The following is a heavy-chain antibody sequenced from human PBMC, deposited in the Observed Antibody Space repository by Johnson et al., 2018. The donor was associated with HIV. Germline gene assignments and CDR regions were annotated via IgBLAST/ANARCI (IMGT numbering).Heavy chain of an antibody. V-gene: IGHV3-15*01. CDR1: GFTFSNYG. CDR2: IKSKTDGGTT. CDR3: ARACRDGYTCYVYDI. J-gene: IGHJ3*02. D-gene: IGHD5-24*01. Sequence: VQLLESGGGLVQPGGSLRLSCAASGFTFSNYGMGWVRQAPGKGLEWVGRIKSKTDGGTTDYAAPVKGRFTISRDDSKNTLYLQMNSLRAEDTAVYYCARACRDGYTCYVYDIWGQGTMVTVSS.